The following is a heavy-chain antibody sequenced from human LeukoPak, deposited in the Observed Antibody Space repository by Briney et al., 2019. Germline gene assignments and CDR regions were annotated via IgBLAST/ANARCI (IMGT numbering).Heavy chain of an antibody. CDR2: IRSKAYGGTT. CDR1: GFTFGDYA. CDR3: TRAGRAASFYFDY. J-gene: IGHJ4*02. D-gene: IGHD2-15*01. Sequence: GGSLRLSCTASGFTFGDYAMSWVRQAPGKGLEWVGFIRSKAYGGTTEYVASVKGRFTISRDDPKSLAYLQMNSLETEDTAVYYCTRAGRAASFYFDYWGQGTLVTVSS. V-gene: IGHV3-49*04.